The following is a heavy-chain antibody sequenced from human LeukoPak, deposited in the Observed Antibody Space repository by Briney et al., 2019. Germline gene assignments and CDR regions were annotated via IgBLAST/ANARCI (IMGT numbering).Heavy chain of an antibody. CDR1: GFTFSSYS. CDR2: ISSSSSYI. D-gene: IGHD4-17*01. J-gene: IGHJ4*02. V-gene: IGHV3-21*01. CDR3: ARDLGDDYGDYNADY. Sequence: PGGSLRLSCAASGFTFSSYSMNWVRQAPGKGLEWVSSISSSSSYIYYADSVKGRFTISRDNAKNSLYLQMNSLRAEDTAVYYCARDLGDDYGDYNADYWGQGTLVTVSS.